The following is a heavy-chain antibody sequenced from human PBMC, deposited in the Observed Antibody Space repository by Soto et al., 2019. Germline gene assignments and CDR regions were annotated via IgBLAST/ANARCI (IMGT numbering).Heavy chain of an antibody. Sequence: PSETLSLTCTFSVGSISSYYWSCIRHPPGKGLEWIGYIYYSGSTNYNPSLKSRVTISVDTSKNQFSLKLSSVTAADTAVYYCARTTYYYASSGYYYKYYFEYWGQATLVNVSS. D-gene: IGHD3-22*01. CDR3: ARTTYYYASSGYYYKYYFEY. J-gene: IGHJ4*02. CDR2: IYYSGST. V-gene: IGHV4-59*01. CDR1: VGSISSYY.